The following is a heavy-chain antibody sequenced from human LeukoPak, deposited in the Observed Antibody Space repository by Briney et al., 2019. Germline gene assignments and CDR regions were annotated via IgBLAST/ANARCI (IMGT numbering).Heavy chain of an antibody. Sequence: ASVKVSCKASGYTYSSYGISWVRQAPGQGLEWMGWISAYNGNANYAQKLQGRVTMTTDTSTSTAYMELRSLRSDDTAVYYCARIRSGWTRGHYYYMDVWGKGTTVTVS. CDR2: ISAYNGNA. V-gene: IGHV1-18*01. CDR3: ARIRSGWTRGHYYYMDV. CDR1: GYTYSSYG. J-gene: IGHJ6*03. D-gene: IGHD6-19*01.